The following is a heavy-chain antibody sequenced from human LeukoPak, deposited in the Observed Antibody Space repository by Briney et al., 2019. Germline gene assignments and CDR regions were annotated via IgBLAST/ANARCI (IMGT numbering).Heavy chain of an antibody. J-gene: IGHJ4*02. CDR1: GFTFSSYA. CDR3: AKDRTAVAGFFDY. Sequence: GGSLRLSCAASGFTFSSYAMSWVPPPPGRGREWVSAISGSGGSTYYADSVKGRFTISRDNSKNTVYVQMNSLRAEDTAVYYCAKDRTAVAGFFDYWGQGTLVTVSS. V-gene: IGHV3-23*01. CDR2: ISGSGGST. D-gene: IGHD6-19*01.